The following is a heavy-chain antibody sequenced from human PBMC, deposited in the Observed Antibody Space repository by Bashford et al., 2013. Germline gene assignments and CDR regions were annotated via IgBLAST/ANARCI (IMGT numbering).Heavy chain of an antibody. Sequence: GESLKISCKGSGYSFTTYWIGWVRQMPGKGLEWMGIVWPDDSETKYSPSFQGQVTISVDKSLNTAYLQWSSLKASDTAMYYCGRQYGSGSYSDYWGQGTLVHRLL. CDR1: GYSFTTYW. J-gene: IGHJ4*02. D-gene: IGHD3-10*01. CDR2: VWPDDSET. CDR3: GRQYGSGSYSDY. V-gene: IGHV5-51*01.